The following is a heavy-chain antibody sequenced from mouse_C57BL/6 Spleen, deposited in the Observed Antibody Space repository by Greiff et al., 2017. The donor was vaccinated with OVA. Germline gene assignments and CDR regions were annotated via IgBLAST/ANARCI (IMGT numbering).Heavy chain of an antibody. CDR3: ARRGGTTVPAMDY. CDR1: GFSLSTSGMG. V-gene: IGHV8-12*01. CDR2: IYWDDDT. J-gene: IGHJ4*01. Sequence: QVTLKVCGPGILQSSQTLSLTCSFSGFSLSTSGMGVSWIRQPSGKGLEWLAHIYWDDDTRYNPSLKSRLTISKDTSRNQVFLKITSVDTADTATYYCARRGGTTVPAMDYWGQGTSVTVSS. D-gene: IGHD1-1*01.